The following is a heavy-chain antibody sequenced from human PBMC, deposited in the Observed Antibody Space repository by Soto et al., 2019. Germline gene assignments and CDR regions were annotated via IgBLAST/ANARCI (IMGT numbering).Heavy chain of an antibody. J-gene: IGHJ4*02. CDR3: ARLRLTGYFDY. V-gene: IGHV3-11*03. CDR2: VSTSSSYT. CDR1: GFTFDDYA. Sequence: PWGSLRLSCAASGFTFDDYAMNWVRQAPGKGLEWLSYVSTSSSYTNYADSVKGRFTISRDNAMNSLYLQMNSLRAEDTAVYYCARLRLTGYFDYWGQGTLVTVSS.